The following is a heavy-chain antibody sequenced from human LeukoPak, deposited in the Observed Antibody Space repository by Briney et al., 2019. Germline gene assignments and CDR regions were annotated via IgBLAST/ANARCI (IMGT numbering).Heavy chain of an antibody. V-gene: IGHV1-18*01. CDR2: ISAYNGNT. D-gene: IGHD4-17*01. CDR1: GYTFTSYG. Sequence: ASAKVSCKASGYTFTSYGISWVRQAPGQGLEWMGWISAYNGNTNYAQKLQGRVTMTTDTSTSTAYMELRSLRSDDTAVYYCARVPSLTTVTTHYFDYWGQGTLVTVSS. J-gene: IGHJ4*02. CDR3: ARVPSLTTVTTHYFDY.